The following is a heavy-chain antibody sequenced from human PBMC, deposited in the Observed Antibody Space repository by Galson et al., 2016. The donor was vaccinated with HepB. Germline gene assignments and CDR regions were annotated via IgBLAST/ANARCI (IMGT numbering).Heavy chain of an antibody. CDR2: ISYNERVE. CDR1: GMTFRSEG. J-gene: IGHJ6*04. Sequence: SLRLSCAASGMTFRSEGMHWVRQAPGKGLEWLAVISYNERVENYADSVKGRFTISRDNSKNTVFLQMTNLRLEDTAMYYCARDRGGAMDVWGKGTAVTVSS. CDR3: ARDRGGAMDV. V-gene: IGHV3-30*03. D-gene: IGHD3-16*01.